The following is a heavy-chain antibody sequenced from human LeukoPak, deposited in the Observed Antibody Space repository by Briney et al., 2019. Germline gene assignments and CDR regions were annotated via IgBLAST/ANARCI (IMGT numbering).Heavy chain of an antibody. CDR3: ARDGTIFGYWNYYMDV. Sequence: ASVTVSCKASGYTFTGYYMHWVRQAPGQGLEWMGRINPNSGGTNYAQKYQGRVTMTRDTSISTAYMELSRLRSDDTAVYYCARDGTIFGYWNYYMDVRGKGTTVTVSS. CDR1: GYTFTGYY. D-gene: IGHD3-3*01. J-gene: IGHJ6*03. V-gene: IGHV1-2*06. CDR2: INPNSGGT.